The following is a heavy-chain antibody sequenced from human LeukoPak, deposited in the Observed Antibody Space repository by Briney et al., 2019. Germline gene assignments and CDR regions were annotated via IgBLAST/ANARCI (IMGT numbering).Heavy chain of an antibody. D-gene: IGHD3-22*01. Sequence: SVTLSLTCTVSGGSISSSGYYWGWIRMPPGKGLEWIGSIYYSGSTYYNPSLKSRVTISVDTSKNQFSLKLSSVTAADTAVYYCARQGGYYFAPYYFDYWGQGTLVTVSS. J-gene: IGHJ4*02. CDR3: ARQGGYYFAPYYFDY. CDR1: GGSISSSGYY. V-gene: IGHV4-39*01. CDR2: IYYSGST.